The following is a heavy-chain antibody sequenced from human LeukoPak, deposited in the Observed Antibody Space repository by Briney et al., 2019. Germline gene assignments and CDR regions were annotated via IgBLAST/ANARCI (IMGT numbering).Heavy chain of an antibody. CDR2: ISGSGGST. CDR3: AKRGDSSDWYYFDY. CDR1: GFTFSSYA. D-gene: IGHD6-19*01. Sequence: QPGGSLRLSCAASGFTFSSYAMSWVRQAPGKGLEWVSGISGSGGSTYYADSVEGRFTISRDNSQNTLYLQMNSLRADDTAVYYCAKRGDSSDWYYFDYWGQGTLVTVSS. J-gene: IGHJ4*02. V-gene: IGHV3-23*01.